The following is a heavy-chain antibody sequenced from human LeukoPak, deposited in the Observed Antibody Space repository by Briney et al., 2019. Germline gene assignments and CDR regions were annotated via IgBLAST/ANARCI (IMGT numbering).Heavy chain of an antibody. J-gene: IGHJ4*02. D-gene: IGHD3-22*01. CDR2: IYTSGST. CDR3: ARSFYYDSSGPNDY. CDR1: GGSISSGSYY. V-gene: IGHV4-61*02. Sequence: SETLSLTCTVSGGSISSGSYYWSWIRQPAGKGLEWIGRIYTSGSTNYNPSLKSRVTISVDTSKNQFSLKLSSVTAADTAVYYCARSFYYDSSGPNDYWGQGTLVTVSS.